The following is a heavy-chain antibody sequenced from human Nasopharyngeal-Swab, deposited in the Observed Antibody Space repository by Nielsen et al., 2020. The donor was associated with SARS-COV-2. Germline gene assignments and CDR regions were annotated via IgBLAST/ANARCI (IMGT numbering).Heavy chain of an antibody. CDR3: ARQGTRCSGGSCYWDAFDI. CDR2: VYYRGST. Sequence: WIRKPPGKGLEWIGRVYYRGSTYYNPSLKSRFTISVNTSKNQFSLKLSFVTAADTAVYYCARQGTRCSGGSCYWDAFDIWGQGTMVTVSS. J-gene: IGHJ3*02. D-gene: IGHD2-15*01. V-gene: IGHV4-39*01.